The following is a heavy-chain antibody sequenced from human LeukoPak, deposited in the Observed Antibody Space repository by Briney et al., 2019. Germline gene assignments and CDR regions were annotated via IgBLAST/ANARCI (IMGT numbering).Heavy chain of an antibody. J-gene: IGHJ4*02. CDR2: ISSSSSYI. V-gene: IGHV3-21*01. D-gene: IGHD2-15*01. CDR1: GFTFSSYS. Sequence: GGSLRLSCAASGFTFSSYSVNWVRQAPGKGLEWVSSISSSSSYIYYADSVKGRFTISRDNAKNSLYLQMNSLRAEDTAVYYCARVDRCSGGSCYHYFDYWGQGTLVTVSS. CDR3: ARVDRCSGGSCYHYFDY.